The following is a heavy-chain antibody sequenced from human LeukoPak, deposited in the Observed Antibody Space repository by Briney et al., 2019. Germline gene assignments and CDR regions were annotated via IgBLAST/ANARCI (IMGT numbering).Heavy chain of an antibody. CDR1: GFNFDNFG. D-gene: IGHD3-22*01. CDR3: ARDTPESSAWYF. CDR2: FSAYTGEA. J-gene: IGHJ4*02. Sequence: ASVNVSCTASGFNFDNFGITWLRHAHGHGIERMGFFSAYTGEANYSPRLQRRVSMTRDTSTNTAFLHLRSLGSDDTAVYYCARDTPESSAWYFWGQGTLITVSS. V-gene: IGHV1-18*01.